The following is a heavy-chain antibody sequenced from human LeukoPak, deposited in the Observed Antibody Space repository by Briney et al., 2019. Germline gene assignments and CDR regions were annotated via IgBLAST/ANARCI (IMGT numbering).Heavy chain of an antibody. D-gene: IGHD5-12*01. CDR1: GYTFTGYY. V-gene: IGHV1-2*02. J-gene: IGHJ3*02. Sequence: ASVKVSCKASGYTFTGYYMHWVRQAPGQGLEWMGWINPNSGGTNYAQKFQGRATMTRDKSISTAYLQWSSLKASDTAMYYCARSGYLDYDAFDIWGQGTMVTVSS. CDR2: INPNSGGT. CDR3: ARSGYLDYDAFDI.